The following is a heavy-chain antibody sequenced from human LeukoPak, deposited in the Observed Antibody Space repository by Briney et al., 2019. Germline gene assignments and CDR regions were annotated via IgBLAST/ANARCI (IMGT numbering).Heavy chain of an antibody. D-gene: IGHD4-17*01. CDR2: INHSGST. V-gene: IGHV4-34*01. CDR3: ARANDYGDYVPGAFDI. J-gene: IGHJ3*02. CDR1: GGSFSGYY. Sequence: PSETLSLTCAVYGGSFSGYYWSWIRQPPGKGLERIGEINHSGSTNYNPSLKSRVTISVDTSKNQFSLKLSSVTAADTAVYYCARANDYGDYVPGAFDIWGQGTMVTVSS.